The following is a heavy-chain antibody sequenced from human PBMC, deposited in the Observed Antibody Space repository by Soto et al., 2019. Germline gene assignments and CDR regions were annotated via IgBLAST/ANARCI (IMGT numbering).Heavy chain of an antibody. V-gene: IGHV3-30*18. CDR2: ISYDGSNK. CDR1: GFTFSSYG. CDR3: SKISLNGFYYDSSGYYFDY. D-gene: IGHD3-22*01. Sequence: GGSLRLSCAASGFTFSSYGMHWVRQAPGKGLEWVAVISYDGSNKYYADSVKGRFTISRDNSKNTLYLQMNSLRAEDTAVYFCSKISLNGFYYDSSGYYFDYWGQGTLVTVSS. J-gene: IGHJ4*02.